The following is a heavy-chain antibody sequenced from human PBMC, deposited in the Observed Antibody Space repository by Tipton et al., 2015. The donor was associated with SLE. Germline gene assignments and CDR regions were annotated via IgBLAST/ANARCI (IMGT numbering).Heavy chain of an antibody. CDR2: ISAYNGNT. J-gene: IGHJ6*03. Sequence: QLVQSGAEVKKPGASVKVSCKASGYTFTSYGISWVRQAPGQGLEWMGWISAYNGNTNYAQNLQGRVTMTTDPSTNTAYMELRSLRSDDTAVYYCARRLSSGWYGDYYYMDVWGKGTTVTVSS. V-gene: IGHV1-18*01. CDR1: GYTFTSYG. D-gene: IGHD6-19*01. CDR3: ARRLSSGWYGDYYYMDV.